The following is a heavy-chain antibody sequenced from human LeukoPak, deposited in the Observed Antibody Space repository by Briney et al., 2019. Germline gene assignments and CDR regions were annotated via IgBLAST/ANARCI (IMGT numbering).Heavy chain of an antibody. J-gene: IGHJ4*02. CDR2: IYYSGST. D-gene: IGHD6-6*01. CDR3: ARHRREYSNSEGVY. Sequence: PSETLSLTCTVSGGSISSGGYYWGWIRQPPGKGLEWIGSIYYSGSTYYNPSLKSRVTISVDTSKNQFSLKLSSVTAADTAVYYCARHRREYSNSEGVYWGQGTLVTVSS. CDR1: GGSISSGGYY. V-gene: IGHV4-39*01.